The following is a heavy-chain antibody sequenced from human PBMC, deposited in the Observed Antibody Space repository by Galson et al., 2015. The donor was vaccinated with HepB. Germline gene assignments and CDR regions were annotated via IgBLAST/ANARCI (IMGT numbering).Heavy chain of an antibody. V-gene: IGHV3-30*18. CDR1: GFTFNNYG. CDR3: AKGGYYDFWGAYDS. D-gene: IGHD3-3*01. J-gene: IGHJ4*02. Sequence: SLRLSCAASGFTFNNYGIHWVRQAPGKGLEWVAVISYDGTSKYYADSVEGLFTISRDNSKNTLYLQMNSLRPEDTAIYYCAKGGYYDFWGAYDSWGQGALVTVSS. CDR2: ISYDGTSK.